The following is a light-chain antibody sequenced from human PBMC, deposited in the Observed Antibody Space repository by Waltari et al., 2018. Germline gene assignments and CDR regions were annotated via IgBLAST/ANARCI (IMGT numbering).Light chain of an antibody. CDR2: VNNDGSH. J-gene: IGLJ3*02. CDR1: SGHSSNV. V-gene: IGLV4-69*01. Sequence: QLVLTQSPSVSASLGASVKLTCTLSSGHSSNVIAWHQQQPGKAPRYLMNVNNDGSHSKGDEIPDRFSGSSSGAERYLTISRLQSDDEADYYCQTGGHGTWVFGGGTKLTVL. CDR3: QTGGHGTWV.